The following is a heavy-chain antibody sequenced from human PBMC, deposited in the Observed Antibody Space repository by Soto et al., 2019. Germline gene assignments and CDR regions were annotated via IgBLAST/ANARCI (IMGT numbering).Heavy chain of an antibody. CDR1: GDSVSSNSAA. D-gene: IGHD6-6*01. CDR3: AGMQEAALAF. CDR2: TYYRSKWYN. J-gene: IGHJ4*02. Sequence: SQTLSLTCAISGDSVSSNSAAWNWIRQSPSRGLEWLGRTYYRSKWYNEYAVSVKSRITIKPDTSKNQFSLQLSSVIPEDTAVYYCAGMQEAALAFWGQGAMVTVSS. V-gene: IGHV6-1*01.